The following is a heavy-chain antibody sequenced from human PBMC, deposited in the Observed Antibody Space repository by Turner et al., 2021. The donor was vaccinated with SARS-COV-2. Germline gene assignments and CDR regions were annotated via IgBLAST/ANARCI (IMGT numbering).Heavy chain of an antibody. Sequence: EVQLVESGGGLVKPGGSLRLSCAASGFTFSSYSMNWVRQAPGKGLEWVSCISISSSYIYYADSVKGRFTISRDNAKNSLYLQINSLRADDTAVYYCARWDNYYDSSGYYPDAFDIWGQGTMVTVSS. V-gene: IGHV3-21*01. D-gene: IGHD3-22*01. CDR2: ISISSSYI. J-gene: IGHJ3*02. CDR1: GFTFSSYS. CDR3: ARWDNYYDSSGYYPDAFDI.